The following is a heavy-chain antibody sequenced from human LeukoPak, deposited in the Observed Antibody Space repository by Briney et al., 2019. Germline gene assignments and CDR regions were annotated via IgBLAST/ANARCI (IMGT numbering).Heavy chain of an antibody. CDR3: AKDVGYSPDGFDI. Sequence: GGSLRLSCAASGFTFINYAMTWVRQAPGKGLEWVSSISGSGGSTYYADSVKGRFTISRDNSKDTLYLQMNSLRAEDTAVYFCAKDVGYSPDGFDIWGPGTMVTVSS. D-gene: IGHD2-15*01. CDR2: ISGSGGST. J-gene: IGHJ3*02. CDR1: GFTFINYA. V-gene: IGHV3-23*01.